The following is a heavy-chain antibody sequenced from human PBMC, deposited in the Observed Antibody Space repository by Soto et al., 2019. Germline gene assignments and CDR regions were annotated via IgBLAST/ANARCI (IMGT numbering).Heavy chain of an antibody. CDR1: GLTFGSYG. CDR2: ISKDGNNK. CDR3: AKDSYCSSTICPTGSSGGS. D-gene: IGHD2-2*01. V-gene: IGHV3-30*18. Sequence: QVQLVESGGGVVHPGRSRSLSVAAFGLTFGSYGRPWVRQAPGRGWEWVQVISKDGNNKYYADSVKGRFTTSRDNSKNTLYLQMNSLRGDDTAVYYCAKDSYCSSTICPTGSSGGSWGQGTLVTVSS. J-gene: IGHJ5*02.